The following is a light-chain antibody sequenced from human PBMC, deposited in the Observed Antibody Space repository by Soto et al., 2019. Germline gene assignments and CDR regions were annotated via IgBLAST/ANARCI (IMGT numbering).Light chain of an antibody. V-gene: IGKV1-27*01. CDR2: AAT. J-gene: IGKJ1*01. Sequence: DIQMTQSPSSLSASVGDRVTITCRASQGISNYLVWYQQIPGKVPKLLIYAATTLQSGVPSRFSGSGSGTDFTLTISGLQPEDVATYYCQNYNGAPWTFGQGTKVEIK. CDR3: QNYNGAPWT. CDR1: QGISNY.